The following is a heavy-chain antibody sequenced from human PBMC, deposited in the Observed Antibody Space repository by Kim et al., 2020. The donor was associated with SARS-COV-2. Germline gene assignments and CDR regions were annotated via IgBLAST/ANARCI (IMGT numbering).Heavy chain of an antibody. CDR1: GYSLTSGYY. D-gene: IGHD4-17*01. CDR2: IYQSGNT. CDR3: VKDQTTTVTPHAYYYQG. V-gene: IGHV4-38-2*02. Sequence: SETLSLTCTVSGYSLTSGYYWGWIRQPPGKGLEWIGSIYQSGNTYYNPSLRSRVTISVDTSKNQFSLKLNSVTAADTAVSYCVKDQTTTVTPHAYYYQG. J-gene: IGHJ6*01.